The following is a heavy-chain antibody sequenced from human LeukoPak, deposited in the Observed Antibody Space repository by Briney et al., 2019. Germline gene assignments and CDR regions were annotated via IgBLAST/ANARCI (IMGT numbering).Heavy chain of an antibody. V-gene: IGHV4-31*03. CDR1: GGSLSSGGYY. CDR3: ARDVYDSSGYGSGYYYYYGMDV. J-gene: IGHJ6*02. D-gene: IGHD3-22*01. Sequence: SQTLSLTCTVSGGSLSSGGYYWSWIRQHPGKGLEWIGYIYYSGSTYYNPSLKSRVTISVDTSKNQFSLKLSSVTAADTAVYYCARDVYDSSGYGSGYYYYYGMDVWGQGTTVTVSS. CDR2: IYYSGST.